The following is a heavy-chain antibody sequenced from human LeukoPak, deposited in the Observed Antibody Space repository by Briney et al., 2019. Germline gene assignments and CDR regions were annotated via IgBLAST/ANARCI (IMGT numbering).Heavy chain of an antibody. CDR2: IYYSGST. CDR3: ARVDYGDYRFDY. V-gene: IGHV4-31*01. J-gene: IGHJ4*02. D-gene: IGHD4-17*01. Sequence: SETLSLTCTVSGGSISSGGYYWSWIGQHPGMGLEWIVYIYYSGSTYYNPSLKSQITISVDTSKNQCSLKLSSVTAADTAVYYCARVDYGDYRFDYWGQGTLVTVSS. CDR1: GGSISSGGYY.